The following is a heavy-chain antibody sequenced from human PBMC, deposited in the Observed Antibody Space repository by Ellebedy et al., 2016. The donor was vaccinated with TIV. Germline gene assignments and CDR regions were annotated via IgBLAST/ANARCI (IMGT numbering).Heavy chain of an antibody. J-gene: IGHJ6*03. CDR2: ISFDGNNK. Sequence: GESLKISCAASGFPFSSFAMHWVRQAPGKGLEWVAVISFDGNNKYYADSVKGRFTISRDNSKNTMYLQMKSLRDEDTDVYYCARDGLEFEYHYYYMDVWGKGTTVTVSS. D-gene: IGHD5-24*01. V-gene: IGHV3-30*04. CDR3: ARDGLEFEYHYYYMDV. CDR1: GFPFSSFA.